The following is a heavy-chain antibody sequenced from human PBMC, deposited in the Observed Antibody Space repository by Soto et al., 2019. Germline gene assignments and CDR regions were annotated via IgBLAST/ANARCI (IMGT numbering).Heavy chain of an antibody. D-gene: IGHD5-12*01. CDR3: AHITVDIGPFDL. V-gene: IGHV2-5*02. Sequence: QITLKESGPTLVKPTQTLTLTCTFSGFSLSTSGVGVGWIRQPPGKTLQWLALIYWDDDKRYSPSLKSRLTITKDTSKNQVVLTMTNMDPVDTATYYCAHITVDIGPFDLWGRGTLVTVSS. CDR2: IYWDDDK. J-gene: IGHJ2*01. CDR1: GFSLSTSGVG.